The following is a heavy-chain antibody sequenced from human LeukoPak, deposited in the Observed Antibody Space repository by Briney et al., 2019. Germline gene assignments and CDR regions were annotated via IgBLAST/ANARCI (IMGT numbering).Heavy chain of an antibody. CDR1: GFTFSSYW. D-gene: IGHD2-2*02. J-gene: IGHJ6*02. CDR3: ARDLIVVVPAAIATHNYYYYGMDV. V-gene: IGHV3-7*01. CDR2: IKQDGSEK. Sequence: GGSLRLSCAASGFTFSSYWMSWVRQAPGKGLEWVANIKQDGSEKYYVDSVKGRLTISRDNAKNSLYLQMNSLRAEDTAVYYCARDLIVVVPAAIATHNYYYYGMDVWGQGTMVTVSS.